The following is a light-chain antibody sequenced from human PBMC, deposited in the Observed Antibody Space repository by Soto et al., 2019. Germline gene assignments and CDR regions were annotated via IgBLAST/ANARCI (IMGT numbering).Light chain of an antibody. CDR2: DAS. Sequence: EIVLTQSPATLSLSPGERATLSCRASQSVSSYLVWYQQKPGQAPRLLIYDASNRATGIPARFSGSGSGTDFTLTISSLEPEDFADYYCQQRSNWPPSTFGRGTKVEIK. CDR3: QQRSNWPPST. CDR1: QSVSSY. V-gene: IGKV3-11*01. J-gene: IGKJ1*01.